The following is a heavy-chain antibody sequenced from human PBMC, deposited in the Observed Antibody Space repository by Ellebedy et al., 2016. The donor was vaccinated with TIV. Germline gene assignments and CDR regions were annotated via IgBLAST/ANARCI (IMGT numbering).Heavy chain of an antibody. CDR3: ARYSSSWYYFYFDY. J-gene: IGHJ4*02. V-gene: IGHV4-34*01. D-gene: IGHD6-13*01. CDR2: INHSGST. Sequence: SETLSLXXAVYGGSFSGYYWSWIRQPPGKGLEWIGEINHSGSTNYNPSLKSRVTISVDTSKNQFSLKLSSVTAADTAVYYCARYSSSWYYFYFDYWGQGTLVTVSS. CDR1: GGSFSGYY.